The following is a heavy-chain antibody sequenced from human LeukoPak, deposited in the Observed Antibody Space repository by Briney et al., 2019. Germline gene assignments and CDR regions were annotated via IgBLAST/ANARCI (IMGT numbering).Heavy chain of an antibody. CDR1: GGTFSSYA. Sequence: GSSVKVSCNASGGTFSSYAISWVRQAPGQGLEWMGGIIPIFGTANYAQKFQGRVTITADESTSTAYMELSSLRSEDTAVYYCASWRYDILTGYYSENFDYWGQGTLVTVSS. D-gene: IGHD3-9*01. V-gene: IGHV1-69*01. CDR3: ASWRYDILTGYYSENFDY. J-gene: IGHJ4*02. CDR2: IIPIFGTA.